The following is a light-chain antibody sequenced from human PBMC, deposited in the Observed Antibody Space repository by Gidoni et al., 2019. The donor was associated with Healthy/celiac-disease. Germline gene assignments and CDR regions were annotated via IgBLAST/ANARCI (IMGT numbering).Light chain of an antibody. Sequence: DIQMSQSPSSLSASVGDRATITCRASQSISSYLNWYQQKPGKAPKLLIYAASSLQSGVPPRFSGSGSGTDFTLTISSLQPEDFATYYCQQSYSTPPITFGQGTQLEIK. V-gene: IGKV1-39*01. CDR3: QQSYSTPPIT. CDR1: QSISSY. CDR2: AAS. J-gene: IGKJ5*01.